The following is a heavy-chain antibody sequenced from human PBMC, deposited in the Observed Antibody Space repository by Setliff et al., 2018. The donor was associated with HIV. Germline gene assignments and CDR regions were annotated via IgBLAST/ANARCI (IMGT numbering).Heavy chain of an antibody. V-gene: IGHV4-59*08. CDR2: IHYSGAT. Sequence: SETLSLTCTVSGGSISSHYWIWIRQPPGKGLEWIGYIHYSGATNYNPSLKSRVTISLDTSRTQFSLRLSSLTAADTAVYYCARHSPNVGVRGDAFEIWGQGTVVT. J-gene: IGHJ3*02. CDR1: GGSISSHY. D-gene: IGHD2-8*01. CDR3: ARHSPNVGVRGDAFEI.